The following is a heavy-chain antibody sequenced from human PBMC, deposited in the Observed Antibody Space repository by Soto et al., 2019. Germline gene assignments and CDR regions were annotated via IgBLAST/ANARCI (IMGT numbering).Heavy chain of an antibody. D-gene: IGHD2-2*01. CDR2: IIGSGYTT. CDR3: AKVVVVPAASKGAFDI. J-gene: IGHJ3*02. V-gene: IGHV3-23*01. CDR1: GFTFSSYT. Sequence: GGSLRLSCAASGFTFSSYTMSWVRQAPGEGLEWVSAIIGSGYTTYYADSVKGRFTISRDNSKNTLFLQMNSLRAEDTAVYYCAKVVVVPAASKGAFDIWGQGTMVTVSS.